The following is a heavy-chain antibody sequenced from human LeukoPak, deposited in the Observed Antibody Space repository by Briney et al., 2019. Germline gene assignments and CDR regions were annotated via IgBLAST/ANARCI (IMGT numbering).Heavy chain of an antibody. CDR2: VNTNSGGT. Sequence: ASVKVSCKASGYTFTSFDIMWVRQATGQGLEWMGWVNTNSGGTGYAQKFQGRVSMTRDTSIGTAYMELSSLRSEDTAIYYCARGRGGTIIRGYLDSWGQGTLVSVSS. CDR3: ARGRGGTIIRGYLDS. V-gene: IGHV1-8*01. CDR1: GYTFTSFD. D-gene: IGHD3-10*01. J-gene: IGHJ4*02.